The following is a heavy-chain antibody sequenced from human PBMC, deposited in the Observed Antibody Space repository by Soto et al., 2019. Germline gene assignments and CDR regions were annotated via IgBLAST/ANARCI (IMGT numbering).Heavy chain of an antibody. J-gene: IGHJ4*02. D-gene: IGHD6-6*01. CDR3: ARGFAGSSSSDY. CDR1: GFTFSSYS. Sequence: GGSLRLSCAASGFTFSSYSMIWVRQAPGEGLEWPSFISSRSSVIYYAASVQGRFTISRDNAKNSLYLQMNRLTAEGTAVYYCARGFAGSSSSDYWGQGAL. V-gene: IGHV3-21*01. CDR2: ISSRSSVI.